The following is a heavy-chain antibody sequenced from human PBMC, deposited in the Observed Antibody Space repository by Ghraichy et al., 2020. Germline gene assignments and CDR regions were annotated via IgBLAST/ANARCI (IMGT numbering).Heavy chain of an antibody. J-gene: IGHJ3*02. CDR1: GFTFSRYG. CDR3: AKDYYEGGDAFDI. V-gene: IGHV3-30*18. D-gene: IGHD3-22*01. Sequence: GGSLRLSCAASGFTFSRYGMHWVRQAPGEGLEWVTYISKDGNNKYYRDSVKGRFTISRDNSRDTLYLQVNTLRAEDTAVYYCAKDYYEGGDAFDIWGQGTMVTVSS. CDR2: ISKDGNNK.